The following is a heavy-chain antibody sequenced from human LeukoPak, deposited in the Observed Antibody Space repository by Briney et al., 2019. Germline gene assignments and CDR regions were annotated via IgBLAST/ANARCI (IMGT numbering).Heavy chain of an antibody. CDR3: ARENLIGSGYYYDSSLDY. CDR1: GYTFTAYY. CDR2: INPNSGGT. Sequence: GASVKVSCKASGYTFTAYYMHWVRQAPGQGLEWLGRINPNSGGTNYAQKYQSRSTMSRYTSISTDYMELSRLRSDDTAVYYCARENLIGSGYYYDSSLDYWGQGTLVTVSS. J-gene: IGHJ4*02. D-gene: IGHD3-22*01. V-gene: IGHV1-2*06.